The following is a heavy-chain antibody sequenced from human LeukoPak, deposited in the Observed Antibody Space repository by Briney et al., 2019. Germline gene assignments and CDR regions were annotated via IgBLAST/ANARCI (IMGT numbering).Heavy chain of an antibody. V-gene: IGHV3-7*01. CDR3: ARAYY. Sequence: GGSLRLSCAASGFTFGNSWMSWVRQAPGKGLEWVASIKEDGSATYYVDSVRGRFTISRDSAKNSLYLQMNSLRAEDTAVYYCARAYYCGQGTLVTVSS. J-gene: IGHJ4*02. CDR2: IKEDGSAT. CDR1: GFTFGNSW.